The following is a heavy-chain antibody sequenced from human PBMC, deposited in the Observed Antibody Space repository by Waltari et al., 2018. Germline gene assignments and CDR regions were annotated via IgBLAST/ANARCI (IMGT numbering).Heavy chain of an antibody. Sequence: QVQLVQSGAEVKKPGASVKVSCKASGYTFTSYDINWVRQATGQGLEWMGWMNPNSGNTGYAQKFQGRVTMTRNTSISTAYMELSSLRSEDTAVYYCARDPTLRFLEWNISGRWFDPWGQGTLVTVSS. CDR1: GYTFTSYD. CDR2: MNPNSGNT. J-gene: IGHJ5*02. V-gene: IGHV1-8*01. CDR3: ARDPTLRFLEWNISGRWFDP. D-gene: IGHD3-3*01.